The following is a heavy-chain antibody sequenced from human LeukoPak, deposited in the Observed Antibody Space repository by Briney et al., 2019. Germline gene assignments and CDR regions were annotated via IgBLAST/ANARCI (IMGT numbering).Heavy chain of an antibody. CDR2: IYYSGST. V-gene: IGHV4-39*07. Sequence: PSETLSLTCTVSGGSISSSSYYWGWIRQPPGTGLEWIGSIYYSGSTYYNPSLKSRVTISVDTSKNQFSLKLSSVTAADTAVYYCARGFGYYYGSGVERRLDYWGQGTLVTVSS. CDR1: GGSISSSSYY. J-gene: IGHJ4*02. CDR3: ARGFGYYYGSGVERRLDY. D-gene: IGHD3-10*01.